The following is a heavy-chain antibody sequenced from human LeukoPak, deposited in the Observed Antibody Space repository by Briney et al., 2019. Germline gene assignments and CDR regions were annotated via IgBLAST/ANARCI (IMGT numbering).Heavy chain of an antibody. CDR3: ARVRGGWIRSFDY. V-gene: IGHV4-59*01. J-gene: IGHJ4*02. CDR1: GGSISSYY. Sequence: PSETLSLTCTVSGGSISSYYWSWIRQPPGKGLEWIGYIYYSGSTNYNPSLKSRVTISVDTSKNQFSLKLSSVTAADTAVYYCARVRGGWIRSFDYWGQGTLVTVSS. CDR2: IYYSGST. D-gene: IGHD5-18*01.